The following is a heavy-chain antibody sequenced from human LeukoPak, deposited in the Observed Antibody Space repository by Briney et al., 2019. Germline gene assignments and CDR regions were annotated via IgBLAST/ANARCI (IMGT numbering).Heavy chain of an antibody. CDR2: IYSGGTT. CDR3: ANGVVYWYFDL. J-gene: IGHJ2*01. CDR1: GFTVSNNY. V-gene: IGHV3-66*01. D-gene: IGHD3-10*01. Sequence: GGSLRLSCAASGFTVSNNYMSWVRQAPGKGLEGVSVIYSGGTTYYADSVKGRFTISRDNSKNTLYLQMNSLRAEDTAVYYCANGVVYWYFDLWGRGTLVTVSS.